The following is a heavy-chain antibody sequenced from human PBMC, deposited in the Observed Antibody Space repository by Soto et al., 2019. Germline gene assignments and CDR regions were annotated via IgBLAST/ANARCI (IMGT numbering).Heavy chain of an antibody. CDR1: GGSVSSGSYY. J-gene: IGHJ4*02. D-gene: IGHD4-17*01. CDR3: ARDGDYEAYFDY. CDR2: IYYSGST. V-gene: IGHV4-61*01. Sequence: TSETLSLTCTVSGGSVSSGSYYWSWVRQPPGKGLEWIGYIYYSGSTNYNPSLKSRVTISVDTSKNQFSLKLSSVTAADTAVYYCARDGDYEAYFDYWGQGTLVTVSS.